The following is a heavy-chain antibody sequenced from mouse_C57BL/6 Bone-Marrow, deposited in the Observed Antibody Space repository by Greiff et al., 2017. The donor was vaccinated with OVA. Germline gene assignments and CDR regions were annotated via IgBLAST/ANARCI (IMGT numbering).Heavy chain of an antibody. CDR1: GYTFTSYG. CDR2: IYPSSGNT. D-gene: IGHD1-2*01. V-gene: IGHV1-81*01. CDR3: AGGGLRRLYAMDY. J-gene: IGHJ4*01. Sequence: VMLVESGAELARPGASVKLSCKASGYTFTSYGISWVKQSTGQGLEWIGEIYPSSGNTSYNETFKGKATLTADKSSSTAYMELRSLTSEDSAVYFCAGGGLRRLYAMDYWGQGTSVTVSS.